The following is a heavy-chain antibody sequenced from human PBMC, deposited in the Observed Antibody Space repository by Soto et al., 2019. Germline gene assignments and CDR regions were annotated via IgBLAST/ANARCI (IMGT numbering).Heavy chain of an antibody. Sequence: ATLSLTCTVSGGSVSSGSYYWSWIRQPPGKGLEWIGYIYYSGSTNYNPSLKSRVTISVDTSKNQFSLKLSSVTDEDTAVYYSAGCVGGGDQRRYYYGLGVWRQRSTVTVSS. CDR3: AGCVGGGDQRRYYYGLGV. V-gene: IGHV4-61*01. CDR1: GGSVSSGSYY. J-gene: IGHJ6*02. D-gene: IGHD2-2*01. CDR2: IYYSGST.